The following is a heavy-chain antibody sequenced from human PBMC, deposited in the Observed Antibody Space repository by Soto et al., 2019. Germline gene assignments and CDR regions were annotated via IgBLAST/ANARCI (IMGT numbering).Heavy chain of an antibody. CDR2: IYWNDEQ. CDR1: GFSLTSGVVG. CDR3: AHRLPGPSGYDV. V-gene: IGHV2-5*01. J-gene: IGHJ6*02. D-gene: IGHD1-1*01. Sequence: QITLKESGPTLVKPTQTLTLTCTFSGFSLTSGVVGVGWIRQPPGEALEWLALIYWNDEQYYKPSLRNRLTITNDSSKTQVVLTMTHMDPVDTATYYCAHRLPGPSGYDVWGQGTTVTVSS.